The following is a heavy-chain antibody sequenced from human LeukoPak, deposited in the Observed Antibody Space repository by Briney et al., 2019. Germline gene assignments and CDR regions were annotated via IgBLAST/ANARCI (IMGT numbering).Heavy chain of an antibody. CDR3: ARDLVDTAMWEFDY. Sequence: GASVKVSCKASGYAFTSYAMHWVRQAPGQRLEWMGWINAGNGNTKYSQKFQGRVTITRDTSASTAYMELSRLRSDDTAVYYCARDLVDTAMWEFDYWGQGTLVTVSS. J-gene: IGHJ4*02. V-gene: IGHV1-3*01. CDR2: INAGNGNT. D-gene: IGHD5-18*01. CDR1: GYAFTSYA.